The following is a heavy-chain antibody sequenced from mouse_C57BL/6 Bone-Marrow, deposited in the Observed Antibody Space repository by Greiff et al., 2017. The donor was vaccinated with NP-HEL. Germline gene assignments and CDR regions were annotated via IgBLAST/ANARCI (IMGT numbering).Heavy chain of an antibody. D-gene: IGHD1-1*01. CDR1: GYTFTDYE. CDR3: TRSLLLRYDYFDY. J-gene: IGHJ2*01. Sequence: QVQLQQSGAELVRPGASVTLSCKASGYTFTDYEMHWVKQTPVHGLEWIGAIDPETGGTAYNQKFKGKAILTADKSSSTAYMELRSLTSEDSAVYYCTRSLLLRYDYFDYWGQGTTLTVSS. V-gene: IGHV1-15*01. CDR2: IDPETGGT.